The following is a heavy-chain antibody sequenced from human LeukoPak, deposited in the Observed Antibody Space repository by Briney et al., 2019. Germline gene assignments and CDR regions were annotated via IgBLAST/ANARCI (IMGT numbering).Heavy chain of an antibody. Sequence: PSETLSLTCTVSDDSITTYYWSWVRQPPGKGLEWIGYIFYSGSTNYNPSLKSRVSISIDTSKNQLSLKLSSVTAADTAVYYCARAKESVAGFFDYWGQGSLVIVSS. CDR1: DDSITTYY. D-gene: IGHD6-19*01. CDR3: ARAKESVAGFFDY. V-gene: IGHV4-59*01. J-gene: IGHJ4*02. CDR2: IFYSGST.